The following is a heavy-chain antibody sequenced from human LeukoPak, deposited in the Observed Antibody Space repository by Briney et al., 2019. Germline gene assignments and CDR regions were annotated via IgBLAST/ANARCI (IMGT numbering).Heavy chain of an antibody. D-gene: IGHD6-13*01. CDR2: INPNSGGT. V-gene: IGHV1-2*02. CDR1: GYTFTGYY. CDR3: AREIGIAAAGHFDY. J-gene: IGHJ4*02. Sequence: ASVKVSCEASGYTFTGYYMHWVRQAPGQGLEWMGWINPNSGGTNYAQKFQGRVTMTRDTSISTAYMELSRLRSEDTAVFYCAREIGIAAAGHFDYWGQGTLVTVSS.